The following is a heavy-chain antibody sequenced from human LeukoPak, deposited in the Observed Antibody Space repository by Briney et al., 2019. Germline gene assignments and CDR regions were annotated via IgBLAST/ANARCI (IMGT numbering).Heavy chain of an antibody. J-gene: IGHJ6*03. D-gene: IGHD3-16*01. CDR3: AKDGSWGDYYFYFYIDV. V-gene: IGHV3-23*01. Sequence: GGSLRLSCEASGFTFSNSAMGWVRQAPGKGLEWVSGISASGHYTYNADSAKGRFTISRDNSKNTLYLQMNSLRAEDTALYFCAKDGSWGDYYFYFYIDVWGKGTTVTVSS. CDR1: GFTFSNSA. CDR2: ISASGHYT.